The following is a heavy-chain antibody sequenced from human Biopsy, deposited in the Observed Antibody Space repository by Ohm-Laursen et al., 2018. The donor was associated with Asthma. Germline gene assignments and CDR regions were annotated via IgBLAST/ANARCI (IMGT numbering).Heavy chain of an antibody. J-gene: IGHJ3*02. D-gene: IGHD1-1*01. CDR1: GFSVSSNY. CDR2: IYSGGST. Sequence: GSLRLSCTASGFSVSSNYMSWVRQAPGKGLEWVSVIYSGGSTYYADSVKGRFTISRDNSKNTLYLQVNGLREEDTAVYYCVRDGTDDAFDIWGQGTVVSASS. CDR3: VRDGTDDAFDI. V-gene: IGHV3-53*01.